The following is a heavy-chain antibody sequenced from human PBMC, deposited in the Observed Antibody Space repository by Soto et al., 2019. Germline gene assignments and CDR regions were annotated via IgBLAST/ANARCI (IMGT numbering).Heavy chain of an antibody. CDR3: ARIDPPLMLAWFDP. Sequence: PSETLSLTCTVSGGSVSSSSYYWGWIRQPPGKGLEWIGNTSYSGSTYYNPSLESRVTISMDTSKNQFSLRLNSVTAADTAVYYCARIDPPLMLAWFDPWGQGTLVTVSS. V-gene: IGHV4-39*07. J-gene: IGHJ5*02. CDR1: GGSVSSSSYY. CDR2: TSYSGST. D-gene: IGHD2-8*01.